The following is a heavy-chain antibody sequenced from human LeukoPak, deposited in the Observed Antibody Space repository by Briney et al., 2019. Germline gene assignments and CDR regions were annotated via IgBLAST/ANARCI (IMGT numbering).Heavy chain of an antibody. V-gene: IGHV4-31*03. D-gene: IGHD3-16*01. CDR2: SYYSGRT. Sequence: SQTLSLTCTVSGGSLSSGGYYWSWLRQHPGMGLEWLGYSYYSGRTYDNPSLKRRVTISEYTTKNQCSLKLSSVTAPDTAVYYCASANYVNWFDPWGQGTLVTVSS. J-gene: IGHJ5*02. CDR3: ASANYVNWFDP. CDR1: GGSLSSGGYY.